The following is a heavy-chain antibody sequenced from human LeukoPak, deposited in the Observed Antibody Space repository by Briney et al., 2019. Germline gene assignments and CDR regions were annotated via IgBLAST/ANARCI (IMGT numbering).Heavy chain of an antibody. J-gene: IGHJ2*01. D-gene: IGHD3-10*01. CDR1: GGTFSSYA. CDR2: IIPIFGTA. CDR3: ARGPSIGGWYFDL. V-gene: IGHV1-69*05. Sequence: SVKVSCKASGGTFSSYAISWVRQAPGQGLEWMGGIIPIFGTANCAQKFQGRVTITTDESTSTAYMELSSLRSEDTAVYYCARGPSIGGWYFDLWGRGTLVTVSS.